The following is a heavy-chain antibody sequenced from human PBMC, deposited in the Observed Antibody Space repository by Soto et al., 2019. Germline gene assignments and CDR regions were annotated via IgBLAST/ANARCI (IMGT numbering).Heavy chain of an antibody. CDR1: GFTFSSYA. Sequence: EVPLLESGGGLVQPGGSLRLSCAASGFTFSSYAMSWVRQAPGKGLEWVSAISGSGGSTYYADSVKGRFTISRDNSRNTQYMQMNSLSAEDTALYYCAKTLKVPFSYGDNAPWSVDRWGRGSLVTVSS. V-gene: IGHV3-23*01. J-gene: IGHJ2*01. D-gene: IGHD4-17*01. CDR3: AKTLKVPFSYGDNAPWSVDR. CDR2: ISGSGGST.